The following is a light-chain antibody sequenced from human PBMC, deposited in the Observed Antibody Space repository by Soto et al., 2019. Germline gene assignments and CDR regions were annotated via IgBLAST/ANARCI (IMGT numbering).Light chain of an antibody. V-gene: IGKV1-5*01. CDR2: DAS. CDR1: QSISSW. J-gene: IGKJ5*01. CDR3: QKYNSYLIN. Sequence: DIQMTHSPSTLSASVLYIVTITFRSSQSISSWLAWYQQKPGKAPKVLIYDASTLETGVPSRFAGSGSGTEFTLTISSLQPDDFATYYCQKYNSYLINFGQGTRLEIK.